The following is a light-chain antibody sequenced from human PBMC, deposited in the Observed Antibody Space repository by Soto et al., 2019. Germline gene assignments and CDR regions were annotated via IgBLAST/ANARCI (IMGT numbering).Light chain of an antibody. V-gene: IGKV1-5*01. CDR1: QSIGSW. CDR2: DGT. Sequence: DIQMTQSPSTLSASVGDRVTITCRASQSIGSWLAWYQQKPGKAPKLLIYDGTTLESGVPSRFSGSGSGTEFTLTISSLQPDDFATYYCQQYNSYSWTFGQGTKVDI. J-gene: IGKJ1*01. CDR3: QQYNSYSWT.